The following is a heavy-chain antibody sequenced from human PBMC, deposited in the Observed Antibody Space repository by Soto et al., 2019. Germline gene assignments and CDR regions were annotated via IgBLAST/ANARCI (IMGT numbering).Heavy chain of an antibody. CDR2: ISAYNGNT. Sequence: ASVKVSCKASGYTFTSYGISWVRQAPGQGLEWMGWISAYNGNTNYAQKLQGRVTMTTDTSTSTAYMELRSLRSDDTAVYYCARDFPVLRFLEWLSSPRNWFDPWGEGTLVTVSS. CDR1: GYTFTSYG. V-gene: IGHV1-18*01. CDR3: ARDFPVLRFLEWLSSPRNWFDP. J-gene: IGHJ5*02. D-gene: IGHD3-3*01.